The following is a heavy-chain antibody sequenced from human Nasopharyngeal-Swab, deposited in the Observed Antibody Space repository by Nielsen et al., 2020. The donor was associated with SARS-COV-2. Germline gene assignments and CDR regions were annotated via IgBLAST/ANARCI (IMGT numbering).Heavy chain of an antibody. CDR3: AHSALGYSSGWELDY. CDR1: GFSLSTSGVG. V-gene: IGHV2-5*02. D-gene: IGHD6-19*01. Sequence: SGPTLVKPTQTLTLTCTFSGFSLSTSGVGVGWIRQPPGKAPEWLALIYWDDDKRYSPSLKGRLTITKDTSKNQVVLTMTNMDPVDTATYYCAHSALGYSSGWELDYWGQGTLVTVSS. CDR2: IYWDDDK. J-gene: IGHJ4*02.